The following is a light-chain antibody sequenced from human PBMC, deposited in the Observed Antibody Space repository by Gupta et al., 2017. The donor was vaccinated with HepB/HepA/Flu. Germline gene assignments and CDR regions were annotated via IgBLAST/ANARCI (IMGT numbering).Light chain of an antibody. Sequence: EIVLTQSPDTLSVSPGDRVTLSCRASQSISSNLAWYQQKPGQAPRLLISGASTRATGIPERFSGSGSGTEFTLTISSLQSEDFAVYYCQQYNGWPLTFGGGTKVEIK. CDR1: QSISSN. V-gene: IGKV3-15*01. CDR3: QQYNGWPLT. CDR2: GAS. J-gene: IGKJ4*01.